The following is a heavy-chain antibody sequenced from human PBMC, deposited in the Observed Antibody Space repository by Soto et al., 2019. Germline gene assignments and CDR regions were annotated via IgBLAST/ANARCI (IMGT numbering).Heavy chain of an antibody. V-gene: IGHV4-30-4*01. CDR3: ARDSGASHYYGMDV. CDR2: IYYSGST. D-gene: IGHD3-10*01. CDR1: GGSISSGDYY. Sequence: SETLSLTCTVSGGSISSGDYYWSWIRQPPGKGLEWIGYIYYSGSTYYNPSLKSRVTISVDTSKNQFSLKLSSVTAADTAVYYCARDSGASHYYGMDVWGQGTTVTVYS. J-gene: IGHJ6*02.